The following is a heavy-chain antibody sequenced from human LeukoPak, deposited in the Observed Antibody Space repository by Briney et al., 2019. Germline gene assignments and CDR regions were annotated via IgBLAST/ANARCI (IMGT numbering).Heavy chain of an antibody. J-gene: IGHJ6*02. V-gene: IGHV4-30-4*01. CDR1: GGSISSGDYY. Sequence: SETLSLTCTVSGGSISSGDYYWSWIRQPPGKGLEWIGYIYYSGSTYYNPSLKSRVTISVDTSKNQFSLKLSSVTAADTAVYYCAREAASVGGMDVWGQGTTVTVSS. D-gene: IGHD1-26*01. CDR2: IYYSGST. CDR3: AREAASVGGMDV.